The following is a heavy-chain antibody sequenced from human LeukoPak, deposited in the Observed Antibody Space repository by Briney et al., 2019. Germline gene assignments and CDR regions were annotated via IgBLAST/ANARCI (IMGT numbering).Heavy chain of an antibody. CDR3: ARDRGYSYFDY. CDR2: IWYDGSNK. V-gene: IGHV3-33*01. CDR1: GFTLSNYG. D-gene: IGHD5-18*01. Sequence: PGGSLGLSCAASGFTLSNYGMHWVRQSPGKGLEWVAIIWYDGSNKYYAESVKGRFTISRDNSKNALYLQMNSLRAEKTAVYYCARDRGYSYFDYWGQGTLVTVSS. J-gene: IGHJ4*02.